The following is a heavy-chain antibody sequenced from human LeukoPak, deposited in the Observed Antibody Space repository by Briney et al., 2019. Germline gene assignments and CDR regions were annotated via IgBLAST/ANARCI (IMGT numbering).Heavy chain of an antibody. CDR3: ARDPAVADPA. J-gene: IGHJ5*02. V-gene: IGHV4-39*07. CDR1: GGSISSSSYY. Sequence: SETXSLXCTVSGGSISSSSYYWGWIRQPPGKGLEWIGSIYYSGSTYYNPSLKSRVTISVDTSKNQFSLKLSSVTAADTAVYYCARDPAVADPAWGQGTLVTVSS. D-gene: IGHD6-19*01. CDR2: IYYSGST.